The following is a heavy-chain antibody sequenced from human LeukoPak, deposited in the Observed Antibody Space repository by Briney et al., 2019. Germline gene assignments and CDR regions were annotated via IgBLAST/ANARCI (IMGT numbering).Heavy chain of an antibody. V-gene: IGHV5-51*01. CDR1: GYSFTNYW. D-gene: IGHD2-15*01. J-gene: IGHJ4*02. Sequence: GASLKISCKASGYSFTNYWIGWVRQMPGKGLEWMGIIYPDDSDTKYSPSFQGQVTISADKSISTAYLQWSSLKASDTAMYYCARSGRLGYCSGGSCFRWDYWGQGTLVTVSS. CDR2: IYPDDSDT. CDR3: ARSGRLGYCSGGSCFRWDY.